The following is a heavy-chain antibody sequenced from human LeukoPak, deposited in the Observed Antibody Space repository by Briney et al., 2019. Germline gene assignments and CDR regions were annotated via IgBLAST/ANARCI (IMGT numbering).Heavy chain of an antibody. CDR3: ARATSDVSYFDY. D-gene: IGHD3-16*01. Sequence: GNSLRLSCAASGFTFSGYGMHWVRQAPGKGLEWVAFIRYDGSNKYYADSAKGRFTISRDNAKNSLYLQMNSLRAEDTAVYYCARATSDVSYFDYWGQGTLVTVSS. V-gene: IGHV3-33*01. CDR1: GFTFSGYG. CDR2: IRYDGSNK. J-gene: IGHJ4*02.